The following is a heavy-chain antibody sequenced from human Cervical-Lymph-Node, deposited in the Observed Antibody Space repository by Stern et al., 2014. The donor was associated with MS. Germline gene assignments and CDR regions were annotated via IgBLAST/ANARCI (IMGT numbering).Heavy chain of an antibody. Sequence: QMQLVQSGAEVKKPGASVKVSCKASGYTFTSYGISWVRQAPGQGLEWMGWISAYNGNTNYAQKLQGRVTMTTDTSTSTAYMELRSLRSDDTAVYYCARRPVKYCSGGSCYSADYWGQGTLVTVSS. J-gene: IGHJ4*02. CDR1: GYTFTSYG. V-gene: IGHV1-18*01. CDR3: ARRPVKYCSGGSCYSADY. D-gene: IGHD2-15*01. CDR2: ISAYNGNT.